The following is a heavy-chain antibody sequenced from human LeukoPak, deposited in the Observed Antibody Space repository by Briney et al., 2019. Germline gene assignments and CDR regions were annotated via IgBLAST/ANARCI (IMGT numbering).Heavy chain of an antibody. J-gene: IGHJ3*02. CDR2: IYHSGST. CDR1: GGSFSGYY. Sequence: SETLSLTCAVYGGSFSGYYWGWIRQPPGKGLEWIGSIYHSGSTYYNPSLKSRVTISVDTSKNQFSLKLGSVTAADTAVYYCARDAWRRIAAAGIGHDAFDIWGQGTMVTVSS. D-gene: IGHD6-13*01. CDR3: ARDAWRRIAAAGIGHDAFDI. V-gene: IGHV4-38-2*02.